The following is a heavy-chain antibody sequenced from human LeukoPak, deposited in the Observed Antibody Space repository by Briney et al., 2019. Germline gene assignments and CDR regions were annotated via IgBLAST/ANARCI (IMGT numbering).Heavy chain of an antibody. V-gene: IGHV4-59*08. J-gene: IGHJ6*02. CDR1: GGSISNYY. Sequence: SETLSLTCTVSGGSISNYYWYCMRKPPGKGLEWIAYSYYSGNANYNPSLKSRVTISVDTSKNQFSLKLSSVTAADTAVYYCARHGAPYDSSGYDYYYYGMDVWGQGTTVTVSS. D-gene: IGHD3-22*01. CDR3: ARHGAPYDSSGYDYYYYGMDV. CDR2: SYYSGNA.